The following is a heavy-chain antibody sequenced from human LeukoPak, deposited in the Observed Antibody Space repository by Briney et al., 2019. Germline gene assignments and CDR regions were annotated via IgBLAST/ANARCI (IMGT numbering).Heavy chain of an antibody. CDR3: TRGYSGYDDARWDFDY. V-gene: IGHV3-49*04. J-gene: IGHJ4*02. D-gene: IGHD5-12*01. CDR1: GFTFGDYA. Sequence: GGSLRLSCTASGFTFGDYAMSWVRQAPGKGLEWVGFIRSKAYGGTTEYAASVKGRFTISRDDSKSIAYLQMNSLKTEDTAVYYCTRGYSGYDDARWDFDYWGKGTLVTVSS. CDR2: IRSKAYGGTT.